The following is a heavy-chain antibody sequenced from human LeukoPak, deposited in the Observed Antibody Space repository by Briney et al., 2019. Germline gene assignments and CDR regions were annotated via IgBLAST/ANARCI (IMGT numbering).Heavy chain of an antibody. J-gene: IGHJ4*02. D-gene: IGHD3-22*01. CDR2: IYYSGST. Sequence: SETLSLTCTVSGGSISSYYWSWIRQPPGKGLEWIGYIYYSGSTNYNPSLKSRVTISVDTSKNQFSLKLSSVTAADTAVYYCARVKGDSSGYYYSFDYWGQGTLVTVSS. CDR1: GGSISSYY. V-gene: IGHV4-59*01. CDR3: ARVKGDSSGYYYSFDY.